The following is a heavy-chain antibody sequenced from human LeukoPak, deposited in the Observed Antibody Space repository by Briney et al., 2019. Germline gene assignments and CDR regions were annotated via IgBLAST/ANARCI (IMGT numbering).Heavy chain of an antibody. Sequence: GGSLRLSCAASGFTVSTNYMSWVRQTPGKGLEWVSVIYSGGSTYYADSVKGRFAISRDNSKNTLHLQMNSLRAEDTAVYYCASRATVTTDRFWFDPWGQGTLVTVSS. V-gene: IGHV3-53*01. CDR1: GFTVSTNY. J-gene: IGHJ5*02. CDR2: IYSGGST. CDR3: ASRATVTTDRFWFDP. D-gene: IGHD4-11*01.